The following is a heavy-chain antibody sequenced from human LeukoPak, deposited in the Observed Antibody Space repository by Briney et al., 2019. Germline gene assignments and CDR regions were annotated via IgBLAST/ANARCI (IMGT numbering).Heavy chain of an antibody. CDR2: ISCSSSTI. Sequence: GRSLRLSCAASGFTFSSYAMHWVRQAPGKGLEWVSYISCSSSTIYYADSVKGRFTISRDNAKNSLYLQMNSLRAEDTAVYYCATGEQWLVPLLPYWGQGTLVTVSS. J-gene: IGHJ4*02. CDR1: GFTFSSYA. V-gene: IGHV3-48*04. D-gene: IGHD6-19*01. CDR3: ATGEQWLVPLLPY.